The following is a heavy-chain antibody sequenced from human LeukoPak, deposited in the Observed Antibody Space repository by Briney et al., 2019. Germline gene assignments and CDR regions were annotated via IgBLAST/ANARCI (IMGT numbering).Heavy chain of an antibody. V-gene: IGHV1-18*01. CDR3: ARSMGRYYDSSGPEGAFDI. CDR2: ISAYNGNT. D-gene: IGHD3-22*01. J-gene: IGHJ3*02. Sequence: GASVKVSCKASGYTFTSYGISWVRQAPGQGLEWMGWISAYNGNTNYAQKLQGRVTMTTDTSTSTAYMELRSLRSDDTAVYYCARSMGRYYDSSGPEGAFDIWGQGTMVTVSS. CDR1: GYTFTSYG.